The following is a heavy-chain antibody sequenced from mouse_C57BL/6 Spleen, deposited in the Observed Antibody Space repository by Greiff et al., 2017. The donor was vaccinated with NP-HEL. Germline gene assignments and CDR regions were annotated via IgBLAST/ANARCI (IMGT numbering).Heavy chain of an antibody. D-gene: IGHD1-1*01. Sequence: QVQLQQPGAELVKPGASVKMSCKASGYTFTSYWITWVKQRPGQGLEWIGDIYPGSGSTNNNEKFKSKATLTVDTSSSTAYMQLSSLTSEDSAVYYCARSYYGSSYEYFDYWGQGTTLTVSS. J-gene: IGHJ2*01. CDR1: GYTFTSYW. CDR3: ARSYYGSSYEYFDY. CDR2: IYPGSGST. V-gene: IGHV1-55*01.